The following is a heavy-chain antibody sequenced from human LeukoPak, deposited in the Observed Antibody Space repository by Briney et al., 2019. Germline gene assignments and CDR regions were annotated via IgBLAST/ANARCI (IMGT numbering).Heavy chain of an antibody. CDR3: ARGDCSSTSCVVGDLGFEP. J-gene: IGHJ5*02. Sequence: ASVKVSCKASGYTFTGHYLHWLRQPPGQGLEWMGWINPNSGGTNYAQKFQGRVTMTRDTSISTAYMELSRLRSDDTAVYYWARGDCSSTSCVVGDLGFEPWGQGTLVTVSS. D-gene: IGHD2-2*01. V-gene: IGHV1-2*02. CDR1: GYTFTGHY. CDR2: INPNSGGT.